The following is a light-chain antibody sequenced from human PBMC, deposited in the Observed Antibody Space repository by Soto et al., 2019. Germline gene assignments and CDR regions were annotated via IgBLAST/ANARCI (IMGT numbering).Light chain of an antibody. Sequence: EIVLTQSPAILSLSPGERATLSCRASQSVSPYLAWYQQKPGQAPRLLIYDASKRPTGIQGRFSGSGYGTYFTLTISSLEPEDFAVYYCQQRSTWPLTFGGGTKLEIK. J-gene: IGKJ4*01. CDR3: QQRSTWPLT. CDR1: QSVSPY. V-gene: IGKV3-11*01. CDR2: DAS.